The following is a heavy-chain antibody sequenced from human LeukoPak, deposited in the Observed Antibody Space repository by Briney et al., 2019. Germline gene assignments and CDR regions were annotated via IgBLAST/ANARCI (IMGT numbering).Heavy chain of an antibody. Sequence: PSETLSLTCTVSGYSISSGYYWGWIRQPPGKGLQWIGSIYHSGSTYYNPSLKSRITISVDTSKNQFSLKLSSVTAADTAVYYCARRWEPIDYWGQGTLVTVSS. J-gene: IGHJ4*02. CDR1: GYSISSGYY. CDR3: ARRWEPIDY. CDR2: IYHSGST. V-gene: IGHV4-38-2*02. D-gene: IGHD1-26*01.